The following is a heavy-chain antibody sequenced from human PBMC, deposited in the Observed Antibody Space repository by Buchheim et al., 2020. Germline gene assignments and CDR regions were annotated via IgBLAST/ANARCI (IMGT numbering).Heavy chain of an antibody. V-gene: IGHV3-30*03. J-gene: IGHJ4*02. CDR2: ISYDGSNK. CDR1: GFTFSSYG. D-gene: IGHD2-8*01. Sequence: QVQLVESGGGVVQPGRSLRLSCAASGFTFSSYGMHWVRQAPGKGLEWVAVISYDGSNKYYADSAKGRFTISRDNSKNTLYLQMNSLRAEDTAVYYCIVLMVYASFDYWGQGTL. CDR3: IVLMVYASFDY.